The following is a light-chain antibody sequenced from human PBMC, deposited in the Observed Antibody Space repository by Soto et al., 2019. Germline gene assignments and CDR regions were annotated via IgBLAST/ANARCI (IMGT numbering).Light chain of an antibody. CDR3: QQYGDSSWT. V-gene: IGKV3-20*01. Sequence: EIVLTQSPGTLSSSLGERATLSCRASQSVSSSYLAWYQHKPGQAPRLLIYASSSRATGIPDRFGGSGSGTDFTLTISRLEPEDFAVYYCQQYGDSSWTFGQGIKVDIK. CDR2: ASS. J-gene: IGKJ1*01. CDR1: QSVSSSY.